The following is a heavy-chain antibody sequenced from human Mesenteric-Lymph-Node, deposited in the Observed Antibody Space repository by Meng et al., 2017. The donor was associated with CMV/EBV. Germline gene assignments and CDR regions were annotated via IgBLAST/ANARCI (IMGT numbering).Heavy chain of an antibody. D-gene: IGHD6-13*01. J-gene: IGHJ4*02. CDR2: VRYXXXT. CDR1: GGSISSGSYY. Sequence: VQLQXXGPGLVXPSQTLSLXCAVSGGSISSGSYYWSWIRQPPGKGXXXIGKVRYXXXTYXXPSLXSRVSISXXTSXNXFSLKLXSVTXAXXXVYYXXRAXIXAAGRHTVARYFDDWGQGTLVTVSS. V-gene: IGHV4-30-4*01. CDR3: XRAXIXAAGRHTVARYFDD.